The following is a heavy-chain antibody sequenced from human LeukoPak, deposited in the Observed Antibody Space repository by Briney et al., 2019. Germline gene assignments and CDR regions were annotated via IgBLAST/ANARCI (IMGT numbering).Heavy chain of an antibody. D-gene: IGHD3-22*01. V-gene: IGHV3-7*01. CDR3: ARDRTPTNYYDSSGYFDY. CDR2: IKQDGSEK. J-gene: IGHJ4*02. Sequence: PGGSLRLSCAASGFTFSSYWMSWVRQAPGKGLEWVANIKQDGSEKYYVDSVKGRFTISRDNAKNSLYLQMNSPRAEDTAVYYCARDRTPTNYYDSSGYFDYWGQGTLVTVSS. CDR1: GFTFSSYW.